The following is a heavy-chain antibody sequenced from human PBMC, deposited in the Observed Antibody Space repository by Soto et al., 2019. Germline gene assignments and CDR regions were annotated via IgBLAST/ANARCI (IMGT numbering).Heavy chain of an antibody. CDR1: GFTFSSYG. CDR2: ISNDGSNK. D-gene: IGHD3-3*01. CDR3: AKENTRGAFDI. V-gene: IGHV3-30*18. Sequence: QVQLVESGGGVVQPGRSLRLSCAASGFTFSSYGMHWVRQAPGKGLEWVAVISNDGSNKYYANSVKGRFTISRDNSKNTMYLQMNSLRAEDTAVYYCAKENTRGAFDIWGQGTMVTVCS. J-gene: IGHJ3*02.